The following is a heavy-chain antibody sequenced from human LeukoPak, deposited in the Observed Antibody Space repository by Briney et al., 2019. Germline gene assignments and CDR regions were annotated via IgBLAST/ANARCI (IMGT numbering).Heavy chain of an antibody. CDR2: IYYSGST. Sequence: SETLSLTCAVYGGSFSGYYWSWIRQPPGKGLEWIGSIYYSGSTYYNPSLKSRVTISVDTSKNQFSLKLSSVTAADTAVYYCARDILIGDSSGYSFDYWGQGTLVTVSS. J-gene: IGHJ4*02. D-gene: IGHD3-22*01. CDR1: GGSFSGYY. CDR3: ARDILIGDSSGYSFDY. V-gene: IGHV4-34*01.